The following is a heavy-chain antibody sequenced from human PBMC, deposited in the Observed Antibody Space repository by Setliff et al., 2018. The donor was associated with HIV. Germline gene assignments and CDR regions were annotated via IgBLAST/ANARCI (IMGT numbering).Heavy chain of an antibody. J-gene: IGHJ4*02. D-gene: IGHD5-18*01. V-gene: IGHV4-34*01. CDR1: GGSFSGYY. CDR2: INHSGST. CDR3: AKDPRGYNYGFPDFDY. Sequence: PSETLSLTCAVYGGSFSGYYWSWIRQSPGKGLEWIGEINHSGSTKYNPSLKSRVTISVDDSKNTLYLQMNSLRAEDTAVYYCAKDPRGYNYGFPDFDYWGQGTLVTVSS.